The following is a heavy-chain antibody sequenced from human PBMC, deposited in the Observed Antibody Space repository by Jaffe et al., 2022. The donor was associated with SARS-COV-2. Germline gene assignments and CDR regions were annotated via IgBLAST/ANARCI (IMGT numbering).Heavy chain of an antibody. CDR2: ISGSGGST. CDR1: GFTFSSYA. CDR3: AKARLGYSSSWWNWFDP. J-gene: IGHJ5*02. V-gene: IGHV3-23*01. Sequence: EVQLLESGGGLVQPGGSLRLSCAASGFTFSSYAMSWVRQAPGKGLEWVSAISGSGGSTYYADSVKGRFTISRDNSKNTLYLQMNSLRAEDTAVYYCAKARLGYSSSWWNWFDPWGQGTLVTVSS. D-gene: IGHD6-13*01.